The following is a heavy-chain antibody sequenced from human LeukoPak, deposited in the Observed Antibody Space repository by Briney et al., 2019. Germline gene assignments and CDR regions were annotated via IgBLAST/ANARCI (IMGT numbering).Heavy chain of an antibody. D-gene: IGHD6-13*01. CDR3: ARAGGGSSWSYYYYGMDV. CDR2: ISSSGSTI. CDR1: GFTYSSYE. J-gene: IGHJ6*04. V-gene: IGHV3-48*03. Sequence: GGSLRLSCAASGFTYSSYEMNWVRQAPGKGLEWVSYISSSGSTIYYADSVKGRFTISRDNAKNSLYLQMNSLRAEDTAVYYCARAGGGSSWSYYYYGMDVWGKGTTVTVPS.